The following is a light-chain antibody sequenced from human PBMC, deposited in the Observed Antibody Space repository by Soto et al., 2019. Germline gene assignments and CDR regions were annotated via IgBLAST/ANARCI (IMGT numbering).Light chain of an antibody. Sequence: QSALTQPASVSGSPGQSIAISCTGTSSDVGGYNYVSWYQQHPGKAPKLMLYDVAIRPSGVSDRFSGSKSGNTASLTISGLQAEDEADYYCTSYTTSSTYVFGTGTK. V-gene: IGLV2-14*01. J-gene: IGLJ1*01. CDR1: SSDVGGYNY. CDR3: TSYTTSSTYV. CDR2: DVA.